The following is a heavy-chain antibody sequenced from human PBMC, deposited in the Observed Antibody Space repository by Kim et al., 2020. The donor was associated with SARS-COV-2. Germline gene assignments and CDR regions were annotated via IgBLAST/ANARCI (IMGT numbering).Heavy chain of an antibody. V-gene: IGHV4-34*01. CDR1: GGSFSGYY. Sequence: SETLSLTCAVYGGSFSGYYWSWIRQPPGKGLEWIGEINHSGSTNYNPSLKSRVTISVDTSKNQFSLKLSSVTAADTAVYYCARGGIAAAAIAEYFQHWGQGTLVTVSS. D-gene: IGHD6-13*01. J-gene: IGHJ1*01. CDR2: INHSGST. CDR3: ARGGIAAAAIAEYFQH.